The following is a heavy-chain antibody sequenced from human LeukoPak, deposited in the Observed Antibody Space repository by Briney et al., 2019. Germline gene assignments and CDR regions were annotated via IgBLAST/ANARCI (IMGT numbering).Heavy chain of an antibody. CDR1: GGSISSYY. V-gene: IGHV4-59*12. CDR2: IYYSGST. J-gene: IGHJ6*02. D-gene: IGHD4-23*01. Sequence: SETLSLTCTVSGGSISSYYWSWIRQPPGKGLEWIGYIYYSGSTNYNPSLKSRVTISVDTSKNQFSLQLNSVTPEDTAVYYCARLGWRDYYYGMDVWGQGTTVTVSS. CDR3: ARLGWRDYYYGMDV.